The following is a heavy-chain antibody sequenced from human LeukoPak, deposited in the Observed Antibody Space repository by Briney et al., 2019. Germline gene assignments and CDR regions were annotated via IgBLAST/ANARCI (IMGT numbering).Heavy chain of an antibody. CDR2: VYHNRNT. V-gene: IGHV4-39*07. J-gene: IGHJ5*02. Sequence: SETLSLTCTVSGGSISRGSYYWGWIRPPPGTGLQWIANVYHNRNTDYNPSLRSRATISIDTSRNQFSLRLNSVIAADTAVDYCARVGWGDAAQNSNWLDPWGQGTLVTVSS. CDR1: GGSISRGSYY. CDR3: ARVGWGDAAQNSNWLDP. D-gene: IGHD3-10*01.